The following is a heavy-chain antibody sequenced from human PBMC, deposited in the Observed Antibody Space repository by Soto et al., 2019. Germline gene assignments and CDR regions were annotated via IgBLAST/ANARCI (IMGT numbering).Heavy chain of an antibody. CDR1: GGTFSRYA. J-gene: IGHJ6*02. Sequence: ASVKVSCKTSGGTFSRYAISWVRQAPGQGLEWMGGIIPIVGPANYAQKFHGRVTITADESTSTVYMELSSLTSEDTAVYYCARDGIINIWPYYYGMDVWGQGTTVTVS. CDR3: ARDGIINIWPYYYGMDV. V-gene: IGHV1-69*13. D-gene: IGHD3-9*01. CDR2: IIPIVGPA.